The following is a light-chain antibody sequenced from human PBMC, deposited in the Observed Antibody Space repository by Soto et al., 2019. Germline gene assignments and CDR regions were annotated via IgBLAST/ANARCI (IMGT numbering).Light chain of an antibody. V-gene: IGKV3-11*01. CDR1: QSFISH. Sequence: IVLTQSPDTLSFSPFKQATLSCTASQSFISHLSFYQQKPGQAPRLLIYDASNRATGIPARFSGSGSGTDFTLTISSLEPEDFAVYYCQQRSNWPTFGQGTRLEIK. CDR2: DAS. CDR3: QQRSNWPT. J-gene: IGKJ5*01.